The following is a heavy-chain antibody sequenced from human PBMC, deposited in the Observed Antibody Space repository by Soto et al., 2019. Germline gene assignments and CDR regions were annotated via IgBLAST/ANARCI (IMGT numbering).Heavy chain of an antibody. Sequence: LRLSCAASGFTFSSYGMHWVRQAPGKGLEWVAVISYDGSNKYYADSVKGRFTISRDNSKNTLYLQMNSLRAEDTAVYYCEISGPSGTFDYWGQGTLVTVSS. CDR3: EISGPSGTFDY. CDR2: ISYDGSNK. V-gene: IGHV3-30*03. D-gene: IGHD1-7*01. CDR1: GFTFSSYG. J-gene: IGHJ4*02.